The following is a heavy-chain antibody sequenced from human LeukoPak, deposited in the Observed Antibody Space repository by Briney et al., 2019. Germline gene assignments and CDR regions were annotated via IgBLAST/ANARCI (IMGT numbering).Heavy chain of an antibody. Sequence: GGSLRLSCAASGFTVSSNYMSWVRQAPGKGLEWVSVIYSGGSTYYADSVKGRFTISRDNAKNSLYLQMNSLRAEDTAVYYCARGSTYYDSSGQVPFDYWGQGTLVTVSS. CDR2: IYSGGST. J-gene: IGHJ4*02. CDR1: GFTVSSNY. D-gene: IGHD3-22*01. V-gene: IGHV3-53*01. CDR3: ARGSTYYDSSGQVPFDY.